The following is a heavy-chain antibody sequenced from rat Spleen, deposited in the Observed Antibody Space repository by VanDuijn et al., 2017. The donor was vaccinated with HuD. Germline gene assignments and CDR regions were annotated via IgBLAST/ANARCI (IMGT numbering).Heavy chain of an antibody. V-gene: IGHV5-20*01. J-gene: IGHJ4*01. CDR3: TTEIFGVDVMDA. CDR1: GFTFSDYY. CDR2: ISYDGGST. Sequence: EVQLVESGGGLVQPGRSLKLSCAASGFTFSDYYMAWVRQAPTKGLEWVASISYDGGSTYYRDSVKGRFTISRDNAKSSLYLQMDSLRSEDTATYYCTTEIFGVDVMDAWGQGASVTVSS. D-gene: IGHD4-3*01.